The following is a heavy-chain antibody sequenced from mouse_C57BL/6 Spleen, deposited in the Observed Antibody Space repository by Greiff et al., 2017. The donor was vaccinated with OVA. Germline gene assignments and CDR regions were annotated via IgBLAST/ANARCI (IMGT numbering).Heavy chain of an antibody. J-gene: IGHJ3*01. CDR1: GFNIKDDY. D-gene: IGHD2-4*01. Sequence: DVQLQESGAELVRPGASVKLSCTASGFNIKDDYMHWVKQRPEQGLEWIGWIDPENGDTEYASKFQGKATITADTSSNTAYLQLSSLTSEDTAVYYCTGGLRAWFAYWGQGTLVTVSA. V-gene: IGHV14-4*01. CDR3: TGGLRAWFAY. CDR2: IDPENGDT.